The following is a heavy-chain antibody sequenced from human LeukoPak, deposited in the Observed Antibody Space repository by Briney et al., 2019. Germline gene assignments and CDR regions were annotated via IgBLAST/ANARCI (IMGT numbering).Heavy chain of an antibody. V-gene: IGHV3-53*01. CDR1: GGSFSGYY. Sequence: ETLSLTCAVYGGSFSGYYWSWIRQPPGKGLEWVSVIYSGGSTYSADSVKGRFTISRDNSKNTLFLQMNSLRAEDTAVYYCARDPVTTGYYMDVWGKGTTVTISS. CDR2: IYSGGST. D-gene: IGHD4-17*01. J-gene: IGHJ6*03. CDR3: ARDPVTTGYYMDV.